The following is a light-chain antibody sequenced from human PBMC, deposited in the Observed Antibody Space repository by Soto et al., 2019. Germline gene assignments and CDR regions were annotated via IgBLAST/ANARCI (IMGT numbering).Light chain of an antibody. V-gene: IGKV1D-12*01. J-gene: IGKJ5*01. CDR2: GAS. CDR1: QGISTW. Sequence: DIQMTQSPSSVSASVGDRVTITCRASQGISTWLAWYQQKPGKAPKLLIYGASSLQSGVPSRLRGSGYGTDLTITISNMQTEDFETYYCQQANSFTISFGQGTRLEIK. CDR3: QQANSFTIS.